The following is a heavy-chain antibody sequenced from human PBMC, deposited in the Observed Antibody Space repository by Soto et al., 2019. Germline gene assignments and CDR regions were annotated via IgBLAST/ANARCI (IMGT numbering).Heavy chain of an antibody. D-gene: IGHD2-2*01. CDR2: ISSSSSYI. CDR3: ARELYCSSTSCYYAFDI. CDR1: GFTFSSYS. J-gene: IGHJ3*02. V-gene: IGHV3-21*01. Sequence: PGGSLRLSCAASGFTFSSYSMNWVRQAPGKGLEWVSSISSSSSYIYYADSVKGRFTISRDNAKNSLYLQMNSLRAEDMAVYYCARELYCSSTSCYYAFDIWGQGTMVTVS.